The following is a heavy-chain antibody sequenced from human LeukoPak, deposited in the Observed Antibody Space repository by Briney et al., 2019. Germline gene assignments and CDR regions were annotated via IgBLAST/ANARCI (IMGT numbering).Heavy chain of an antibody. J-gene: IGHJ4*02. CDR1: GFTFSNAW. CDR3: TTDLRHVVAERPTYC. D-gene: IGHD2-15*01. V-gene: IGHV3-15*01. Sequence: NPGGSLRLSCAASGFTFSNAWMSWVRQAPGKGLEWVGRIKSKTDGGTTDYAAPVKGRFTISRDDSKNTLYLQMNSLKTEDTAVYYCTTDLRHVVAERPTYCWGQGTLVTVSS. CDR2: IKSKTDGGTT.